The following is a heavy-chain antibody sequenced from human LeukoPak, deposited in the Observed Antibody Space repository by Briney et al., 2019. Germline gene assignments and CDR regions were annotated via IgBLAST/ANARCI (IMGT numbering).Heavy chain of an antibody. D-gene: IGHD3-10*01. V-gene: IGHV3-74*01. CDR1: GFTFSSYW. Sequence: GGSLRLSCAASGFTFSSYWMNWVRQAPGKGLVWVSRIKTDGSSISYADSVKGRFTISRDNAKNTLYLQMNSLRVEDTAVYYCAKEIRGVNWWFDPWGQGTLVTVSS. CDR2: IKTDGSSI. CDR3: AKEIRGVNWWFDP. J-gene: IGHJ5*02.